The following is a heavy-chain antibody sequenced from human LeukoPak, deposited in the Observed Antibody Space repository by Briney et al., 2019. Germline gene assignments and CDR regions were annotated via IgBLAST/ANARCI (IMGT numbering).Heavy chain of an antibody. CDR2: ISYDGSNK. Sequence: GGSLRLSCAASGFTFSSYAMHWVRQAPGKGLEWVAVISYDGSNKYYADSVKGRFTISRDNSKNTLYLQMNSLRAEDTAVYYCARDQGGDLWPGYFDYWGQGTLVTVSS. CDR1: GFTFSSYA. CDR3: ARDQGGDLWPGYFDY. V-gene: IGHV3-30-3*01. J-gene: IGHJ4*02. D-gene: IGHD3-16*01.